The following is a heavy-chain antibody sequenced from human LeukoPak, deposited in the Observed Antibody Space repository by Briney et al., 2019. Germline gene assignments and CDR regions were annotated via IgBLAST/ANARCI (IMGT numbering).Heavy chain of an antibody. CDR2: IIPILGIA. CDR3: AGNPGYSSSWYDDY. V-gene: IGHV1-69*04. Sequence: ASVKVSCKASGGTFSSYAISWVRQAPGQGLEWMGRIIPILGIANYAQKFQGRVTITADKSTSTAYMELSSLRSEDTAVYYCAGNPGYSSSWYDDYWGQGTLVTVSS. D-gene: IGHD6-13*01. J-gene: IGHJ4*02. CDR1: GGTFSSYA.